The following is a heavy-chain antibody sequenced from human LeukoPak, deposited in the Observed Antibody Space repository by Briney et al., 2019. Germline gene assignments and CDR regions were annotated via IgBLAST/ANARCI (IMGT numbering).Heavy chain of an antibody. Sequence: GGSLRLSCAASGFGVSDYAMTWIRQSPGKGLEWVSSMSDIGPNTYYADSVKGRFTISRDTSKNTVFLQMNSLRAEDTALYYCARRLSLRFDAFAIWGPGTMVTVSS. J-gene: IGHJ3*02. CDR1: GFGVSDYA. D-gene: IGHD3-3*01. V-gene: IGHV3-23*01. CDR3: ARRLSLRFDAFAI. CDR2: MSDIGPNT.